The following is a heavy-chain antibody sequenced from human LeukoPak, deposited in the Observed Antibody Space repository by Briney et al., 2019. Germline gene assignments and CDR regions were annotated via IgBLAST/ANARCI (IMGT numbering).Heavy chain of an antibody. J-gene: IGHJ4*02. CDR3: TRGTSGRRDN. Sequence: ASVKVSCKASGYTFTSCDINWVRQATGQRLEWMGWMNPNSGNTGYGQSFQGRITMTRDISIGTAYMELSNLTSEGTAIYYCTRGTSGRRDNWGQGTLVTVSA. D-gene: IGHD6-19*01. CDR2: MNPNSGNT. V-gene: IGHV1-8*01. CDR1: GYTFTSCD.